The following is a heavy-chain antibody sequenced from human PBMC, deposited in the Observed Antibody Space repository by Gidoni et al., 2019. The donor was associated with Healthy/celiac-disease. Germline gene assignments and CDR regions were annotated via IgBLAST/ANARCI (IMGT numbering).Heavy chain of an antibody. CDR3: ARGDRVGGQWLVFYY. CDR1: GYPFTGYY. V-gene: IGHV1-2*02. CDR2: INPNSGGT. Sequence: QVQLVQSGAEVKKPGASVKVSCKASGYPFTGYYMPWVRKAPGQGLEWMGWINPNSGGTNYAQKFQGRVTMTRDTSISTAYMELSRLRSDDTAVYYCARGDRVGGQWLVFYYWGQGTLVTVSS. J-gene: IGHJ4*02. D-gene: IGHD6-19*01.